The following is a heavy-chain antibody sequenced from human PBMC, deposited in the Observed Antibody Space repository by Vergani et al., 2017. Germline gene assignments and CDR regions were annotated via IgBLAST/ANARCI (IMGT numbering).Heavy chain of an antibody. D-gene: IGHD5-18*01. Sequence: EVQLVESGGGLVQPGGSLKLSCAASGFTFSGSAMHWVRQASGKGLGWVGRIRSKANSYATAYAASVKGRFTISRDDSKNTAYLQMNSLKTEDTAVYYCTRPKAKVGYYYYMDVWGKGTTVTVSS. CDR2: IRSKANSYAT. J-gene: IGHJ6*03. V-gene: IGHV3-73*02. CDR3: TRPKAKVGYYYYMDV. CDR1: GFTFSGSA.